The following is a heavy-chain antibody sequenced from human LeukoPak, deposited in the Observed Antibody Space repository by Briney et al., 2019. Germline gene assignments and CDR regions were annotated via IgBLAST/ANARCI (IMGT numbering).Heavy chain of an antibody. J-gene: IGHJ4*02. CDR2: MSGSGGIT. V-gene: IGHV3-23*01. CDR3: AKGKVREFDY. Sequence: GGSLRLSCAASGFTFSSYAMSWVRQAPGKGLEWVSTMSGSGGITYYADSVKGRFTISRDNSKNTLSLQMNSLRAEDTAVYYCAKGKVREFDYWGQGTLVTVSS. CDR1: GFTFSSYA.